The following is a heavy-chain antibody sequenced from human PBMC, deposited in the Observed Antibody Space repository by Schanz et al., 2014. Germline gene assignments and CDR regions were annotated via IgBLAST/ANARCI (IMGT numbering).Heavy chain of an antibody. CDR1: GHPFTAYY. Sequence: QVQLVQSGAEVKKPGASVKVSCKASGHPFTAYYMHWVRQAPGQGLEWMGRINPNSGGTNYAENFQGRVTMTRDTSTSTVYMELSRLTSDDTALYYCARDGHRSIWDSYYFYGLDVWGQGTTVTVSS. D-gene: IGHD6-13*01. V-gene: IGHV1-2*06. CDR3: ARDGHRSIWDSYYFYGLDV. J-gene: IGHJ6*02. CDR2: INPNSGGT.